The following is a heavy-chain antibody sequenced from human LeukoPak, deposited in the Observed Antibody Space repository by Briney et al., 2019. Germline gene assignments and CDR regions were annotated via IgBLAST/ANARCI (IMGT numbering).Heavy chain of an antibody. D-gene: IGHD2-15*01. V-gene: IGHV3-9*01. CDR1: GFTFDDYA. CDR2: ISWNSGSI. CDR3: AKAPDVVVVVAATPYYFDY. Sequence: PGGSLRLSCAASGFTFDDYAMHWVRQAPGKGLEWVSGISWNSGSIGYADSVKGRFTISRDNAKNSLYLQMNSLRAEDTALYYCAKAPDVVVVVAATPYYFDYWGQGTLVTVSS. J-gene: IGHJ4*02.